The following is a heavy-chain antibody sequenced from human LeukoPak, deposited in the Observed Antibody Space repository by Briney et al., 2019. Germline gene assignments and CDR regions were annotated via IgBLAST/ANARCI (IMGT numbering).Heavy chain of an antibody. D-gene: IGHD4-11*01. V-gene: IGHV3-33*01. CDR3: ARPYYSNYYYYGMDV. CDR2: IWYDGSNK. CDR1: GFTFSSNG. J-gene: IGHJ6*02. Sequence: GGSLRLSCAASGFTFSSNGMHWVRQAPGKGLEWVGVIWYDGSNKYYADSVKGRFTISRDNPKNTLYLQMNSLRAEDTAVYYCARPYYSNYYYYGMDVWGQGTTVTVSS.